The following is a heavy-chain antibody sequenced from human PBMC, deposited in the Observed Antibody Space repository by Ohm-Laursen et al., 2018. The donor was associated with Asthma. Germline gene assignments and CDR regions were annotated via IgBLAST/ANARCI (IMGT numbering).Heavy chain of an antibody. V-gene: IGHV3-30-3*01. J-gene: IGHJ4*02. D-gene: IGHD3-3*01. CDR1: GFTFRSYA. CDR3: ARDVMEWYLPAFDF. Sequence: SLRLSCAASGFTFRSYAMHWVRQAPGKGLGWVAVGGSYYDGGLKYYADSVNGRFTVSRDDSKNTLYLQMNSLRPDDTAVYYCARDVMEWYLPAFDFWGQGTLVTVSS. CDR2: GGSYYDGGLK.